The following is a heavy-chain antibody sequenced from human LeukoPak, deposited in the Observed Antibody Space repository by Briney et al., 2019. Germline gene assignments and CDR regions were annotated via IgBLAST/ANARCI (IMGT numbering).Heavy chain of an antibody. Sequence: ASVKVSCKASGYTFTSYDINWVRQATGQGLEWMGWMNPNSGNTGYAQKFQGRVTMTRNTSISTAYMELSSLRSVDTAVYYCARDSDFRGYSYGYGENAFDIWGQGTMVTVSS. CDR2: MNPNSGNT. CDR1: GYTFTSYD. CDR3: ARDSDFRGYSYGYGENAFDI. J-gene: IGHJ3*02. D-gene: IGHD5-18*01. V-gene: IGHV1-8*01.